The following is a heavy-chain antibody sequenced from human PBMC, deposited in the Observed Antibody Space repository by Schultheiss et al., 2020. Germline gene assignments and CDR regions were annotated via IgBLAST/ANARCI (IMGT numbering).Heavy chain of an antibody. CDR1: GFTFSSYG. CDR2: IYSSGNT. Sequence: GGSLRLSCAASGFTFSSYGMHWVRQAPGKGLVWVSIIYSSGNTDYADSVKGRFTISRDNSKNTLYLQMNSLRAEDTAVYYCAREGLELYADDYWGQGTLVNVSS. D-gene: IGHD1-7*01. J-gene: IGHJ4*02. V-gene: IGHV3-NL1*01. CDR3: AREGLELYADDY.